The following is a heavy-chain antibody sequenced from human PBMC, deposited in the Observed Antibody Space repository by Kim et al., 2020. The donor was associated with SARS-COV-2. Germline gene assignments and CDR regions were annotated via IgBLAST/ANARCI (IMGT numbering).Heavy chain of an antibody. CDR1: GFTFSSYD. CDR3: ARAWGDVGYFDL. D-gene: IGHD2-21*01. J-gene: IGHJ2*01. Sequence: GGSLRLSCAASGFTFSSYDMHWVRQATGKGLEWVSAIGTAGDTYYPGSVKGRFTISRENAKNSLYLQMNSLRAGDTAVYYCARAWGDVGYFDLWGRGTLVTVSS. CDR2: IGTAGDT. V-gene: IGHV3-13*01.